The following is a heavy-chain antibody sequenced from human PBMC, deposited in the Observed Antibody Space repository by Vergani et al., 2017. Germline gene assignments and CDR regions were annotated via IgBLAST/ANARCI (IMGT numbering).Heavy chain of an antibody. CDR2: IIPIFGTA. Sequence: QVQLVQSGAEVKKPGSSVKVSCKASGGTFSSYAISWVRQAPGQGLEWMGRIIPIFGTANYAQKFQGRVTITADESTSTAYMELSSLRSEDTAVYYCARGTSXGTYYYDSSGYVYWGKGTLVTVSS. V-gene: IGHV1-69*13. CDR3: ARGTSXGTYYYDSSGYVY. D-gene: IGHD3-22*01. J-gene: IGHJ4*02. CDR1: GGTFSSYA.